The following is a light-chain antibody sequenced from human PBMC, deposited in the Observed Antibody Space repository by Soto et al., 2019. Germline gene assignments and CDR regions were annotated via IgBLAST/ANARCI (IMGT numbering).Light chain of an antibody. Sequence: EIVLTQSPGTLYLSPGDTATLSCRASQPVGTAYLAWYRQKFGQAPRPLIYATSTRATGIPDRFRGTGLGTDFTLTIDRLEPEDFAVYYCQQHGTSPMTFGQGTRLEIK. V-gene: IGKV3-20*01. CDR1: QPVGTAY. J-gene: IGKJ5*01. CDR3: QQHGTSPMT. CDR2: ATS.